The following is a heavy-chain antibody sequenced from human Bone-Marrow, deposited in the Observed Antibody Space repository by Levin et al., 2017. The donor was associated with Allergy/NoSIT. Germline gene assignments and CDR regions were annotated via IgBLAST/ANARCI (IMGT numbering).Heavy chain of an antibody. CDR3: ASDASAIAVAGGNI. Sequence: PGGSLRLSCAASGFTVSNNYMSWVRQAPGKGLEWVSLIYSSGTTNYADSVKGRFTISRDKSKNTLYLQMNSLRVEDTAVYYCASDASAIAVAGGNIWGQGTMVTVSS. D-gene: IGHD6-19*01. CDR1: GFTVSNNY. J-gene: IGHJ3*02. CDR2: IYSSGTT. V-gene: IGHV3-53*01.